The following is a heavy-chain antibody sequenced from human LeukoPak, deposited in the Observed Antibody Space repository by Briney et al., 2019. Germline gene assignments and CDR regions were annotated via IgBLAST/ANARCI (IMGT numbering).Heavy chain of an antibody. D-gene: IGHD3-3*01. J-gene: IGHJ5*02. V-gene: IGHV4-61*02. CDR2: FYNSGRT. Sequence: PSETLSLTCTVSGGSISSDLYYWNWIRQPGGKGLEWIGRFYNSGRTNFNPSLKSRVTISADTSKNQFSLKLRSVTAADTDVYDCARGDLKSDWFDPWGQGTLVIVST. CDR3: ARGDLKSDWFDP. CDR1: GGSISSDLYY.